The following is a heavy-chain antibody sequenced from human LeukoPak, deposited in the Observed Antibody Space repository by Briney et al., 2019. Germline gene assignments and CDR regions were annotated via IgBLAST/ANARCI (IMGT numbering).Heavy chain of an antibody. V-gene: IGHV1-24*01. CDR2: FDFENGET. D-gene: IGHD2-2*01. J-gene: IGHJ5*02. Sequence: ASVKVSCKVSGYTLTELSMHWVRQAPGKGLEWMGSFDFENGETIYAQKFKGRVTMTEDTSTDTAYMGLSSLRSEDTAVYYCATGRSHHLGYCSSTSCLDSWFDPWGQGTLVTVSS. CDR1: GYTLTELS. CDR3: ATGRSHHLGYCSSTSCLDSWFDP.